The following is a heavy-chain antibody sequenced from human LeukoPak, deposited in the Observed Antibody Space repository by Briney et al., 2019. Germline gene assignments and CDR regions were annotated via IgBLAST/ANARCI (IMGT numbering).Heavy chain of an antibody. D-gene: IGHD3-10*01. V-gene: IGHV3-21*01. Sequence: PGGSLRLSCAAPGFTFSSYSMNWVRQAPGKGLEWVSSISSSSSYIYYADSVKGRFTISRDNAKNSLYLQMNSLRAEDTAVYYCSRDLLYYYGSGSSGYFDYWGQGTLVTVSS. CDR3: SRDLLYYYGSGSSGYFDY. CDR2: ISSSSSYI. J-gene: IGHJ4*02. CDR1: GFTFSSYS.